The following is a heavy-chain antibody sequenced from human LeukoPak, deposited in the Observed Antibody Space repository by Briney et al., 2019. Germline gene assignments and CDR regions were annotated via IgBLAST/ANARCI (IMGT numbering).Heavy chain of an antibody. CDR1: GFTFSSYD. CDR3: ARGGGSYYAPSY. V-gene: IGHV3-13*01. Sequence: GGSLRLSCAASGFTFSSYDMHWVRQATGKGLEWVSAIGTAGDTYYPGSVKGRFTISRENAKNSLYLQMNSLRAGDAAVYYCARGGGSYYAPSYWGQGTLVTVSS. J-gene: IGHJ4*02. D-gene: IGHD1-26*01. CDR2: IGTAGDT.